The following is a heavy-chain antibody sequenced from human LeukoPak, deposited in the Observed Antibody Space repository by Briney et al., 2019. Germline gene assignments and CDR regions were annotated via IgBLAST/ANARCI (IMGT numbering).Heavy chain of an antibody. CDR1: GGTFSSYA. Sequence: SVKVSCKASGGTFSSYAICWVRQAPGQGLEWMGGIIPIFGTANYAQKFQGRVTITADESTSAAYMELSSLRSEDTAVYYCARMSIAAAGKEGYYYGMDVWGQGTTVTVSS. J-gene: IGHJ6*02. V-gene: IGHV1-69*13. CDR2: IIPIFGTA. D-gene: IGHD6-13*01. CDR3: ARMSIAAAGKEGYYYGMDV.